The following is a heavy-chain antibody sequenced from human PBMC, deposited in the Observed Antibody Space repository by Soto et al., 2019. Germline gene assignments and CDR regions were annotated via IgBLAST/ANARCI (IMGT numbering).Heavy chain of an antibody. Sequence: QMQLQESGPGLVKPSQTLSLTCTVSGGSISSGGYYWSWIRQLPGKGMEWIGNIYNSGTTNYNPSLKSRVTISVDTSKNHFSLNLSSVTAADTAVYYCAREGRVTGYCDYWGQGTLVTVSS. D-gene: IGHD2-21*02. J-gene: IGHJ4*02. CDR1: GGSISSGGYY. CDR2: IYNSGTT. V-gene: IGHV4-31*03. CDR3: AREGRVTGYCDY.